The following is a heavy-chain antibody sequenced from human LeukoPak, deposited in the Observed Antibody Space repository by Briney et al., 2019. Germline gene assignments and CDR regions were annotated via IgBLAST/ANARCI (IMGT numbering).Heavy chain of an antibody. Sequence: ASVKVSCKASGYTFTSYYMHWVRQAPGQGLEWMGIINPSGGSTSYAQKFQGRVTMTTDTSTSTAYMELRSLRSDDTAVYYCAKDPRHRLVWFGEETHFYYMDVWGKGTTVTISS. D-gene: IGHD3-10*01. CDR2: INPSGGST. CDR1: GYTFTSYY. V-gene: IGHV1-46*01. CDR3: AKDPRHRLVWFGEETHFYYMDV. J-gene: IGHJ6*03.